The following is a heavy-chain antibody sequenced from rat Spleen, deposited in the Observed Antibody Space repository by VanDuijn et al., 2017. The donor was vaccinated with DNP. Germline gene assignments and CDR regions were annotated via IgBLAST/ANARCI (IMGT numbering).Heavy chain of an antibody. D-gene: IGHD1-1*01. CDR1: GFSFSDYN. J-gene: IGHJ2*01. CDR2: IRYDGGST. CDR3: ASPYYYFDY. Sequence: EVQLVESGGGLVQPGRSLKLSCAASGFSFSDYNMVWVRQAPTKGLEWVAYIRYDGGSTRYGDSVKGRFTIYRDNAKSTLYLQMDSLRSEDTATYYCASPYYYFDYWGQGVMVTVSS. V-gene: IGHV5-7*01.